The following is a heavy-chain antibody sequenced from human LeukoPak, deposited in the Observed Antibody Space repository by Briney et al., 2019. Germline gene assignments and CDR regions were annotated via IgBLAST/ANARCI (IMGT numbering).Heavy chain of an antibody. D-gene: IGHD6-19*01. CDR2: ILPSDSNT. V-gene: IGHV5-51*01. CDR1: RYSFTAYW. CDR3: ARRRSRSSGFDY. J-gene: IGHJ4*02. Sequence: GESLKISCKGSRYSFTAYWIAWVRQMPGKGLEWMGIILPSDSNTRYSPSFQGQVTISADKSINTAYLQWSSLKASDTAMYYCARRRSRSSGFDYWGQGTLVTVSS.